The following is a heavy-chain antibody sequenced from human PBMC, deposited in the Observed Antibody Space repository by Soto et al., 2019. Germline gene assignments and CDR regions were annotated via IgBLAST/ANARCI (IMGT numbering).Heavy chain of an antibody. V-gene: IGHV1-18*04. CDR3: AREASSGSSYPENY. CDR2: ISPYDGNT. D-gene: IGHD1-26*01. J-gene: IGHJ4*02. Sequence: QVQLVQSGAEVKKPGASVKISCKASAYTFNYYGISWVRQAAGQGLEWLGWISPYDGNTTYAQRVQGRITLTTDTSTTTAYMELRSLTFDDTAVYYCAREASSGSSYPENYWGQGTLVTVSS. CDR1: AYTFNYYG.